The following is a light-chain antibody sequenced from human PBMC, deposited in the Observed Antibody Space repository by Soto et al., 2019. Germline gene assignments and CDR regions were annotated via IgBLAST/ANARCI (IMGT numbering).Light chain of an antibody. J-gene: IGKJ1*01. CDR1: QSISTY. CDR2: KAS. CDR3: QQYKTYWT. Sequence: DIQMNQSPSTLSASVGDRVAVTCRASQSISTYLAWYQQKPGKAPKLLIYKASSLESGVPSRFSGSGSGAEFTLTISSLQPDDFATYYCQQYKTYWTFGQGTKVDIK. V-gene: IGKV1-5*03.